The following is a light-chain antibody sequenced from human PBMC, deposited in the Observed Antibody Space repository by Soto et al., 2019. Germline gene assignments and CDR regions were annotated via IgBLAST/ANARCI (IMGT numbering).Light chain of an antibody. CDR3: QQYNNWPPWT. CDR1: QSVSSN. J-gene: IGKJ1*01. Sequence: EIVMTQSPATLSVSPGERATLSGRASQSVSSNLAWYQQKPGQAPRLLIYGASTRATGIPARFSGSGSGTECTLTISSLQSEDFAVYYCQQYNNWPPWTCGQGTKVESK. CDR2: GAS. V-gene: IGKV3-15*01.